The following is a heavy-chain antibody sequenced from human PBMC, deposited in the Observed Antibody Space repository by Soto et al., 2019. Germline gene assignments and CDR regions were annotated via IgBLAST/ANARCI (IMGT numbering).Heavy chain of an antibody. CDR1: GFTFDDYA. V-gene: IGHV3-9*01. D-gene: IGHD1-7*01. CDR3: AKAGTTGGWFDP. Sequence: EVQLVESGGGLVQPGRSLRLSCAASGFTFDDYAMHWVRQAPGKGLEWVSGISWNSGSIGYADSVKGRFTISRDNAKNSLYLQMNSLRAEDTVLYYCAKAGTTGGWFDPWGQGTLVTVSS. J-gene: IGHJ5*02. CDR2: ISWNSGSI.